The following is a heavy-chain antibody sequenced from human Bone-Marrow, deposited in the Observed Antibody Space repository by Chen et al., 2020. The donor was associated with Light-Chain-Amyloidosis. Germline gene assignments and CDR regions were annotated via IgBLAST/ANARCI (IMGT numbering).Heavy chain of an antibody. CDR3: TRKGGYFDF. V-gene: IGHV3-23*04. J-gene: IGHJ4*02. CDR2: VSGSTVST. Sequence: EVQLVESGGGLVQPGVSLRLSGAKAGFNFSSFGMSWVRQAPGKGLEWVSTVSGSTVSTYYAGAVKGRFIISRDNSKSTLYLQMNSLRAGDTAVYFCTRKGGYFDFWGQGSLVTVSS. CDR1: GFNFSSFG. D-gene: IGHD3-10*01.